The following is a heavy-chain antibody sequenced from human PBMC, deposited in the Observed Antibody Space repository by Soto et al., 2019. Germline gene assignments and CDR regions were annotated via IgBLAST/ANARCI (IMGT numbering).Heavy chain of an antibody. Sequence: GEALKISCKGSGYSFTSYWIGWVRQIPGKGLEWMGIIYPGDSDTRYSPSFQGQVTISADKSISTAYLQWSSLKASDTAMYYCARLPHAAAERMDVWGQGTTVTVSS. D-gene: IGHD6-13*01. CDR1: GYSFTSYW. CDR2: IYPGDSDT. V-gene: IGHV5-51*01. CDR3: ARLPHAAAERMDV. J-gene: IGHJ6*02.